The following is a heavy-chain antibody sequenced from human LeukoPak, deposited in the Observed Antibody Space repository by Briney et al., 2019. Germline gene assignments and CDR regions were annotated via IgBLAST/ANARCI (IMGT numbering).Heavy chain of an antibody. V-gene: IGHV4-34*01. D-gene: IGHD6-13*01. CDR3: ARDLFGYSSSRYGGY. Sequence: SETLSLTCAVYGGSFSGYYWSWIRQPPGKGLEWIGEINHSGSTNYNPSLKSRVTISVDTSKNQFSLKLSSVTAADTAVYYCARDLFGYSSSRYGGYWGQGTLVTVSS. J-gene: IGHJ4*02. CDR1: GGSFSGYY. CDR2: INHSGST.